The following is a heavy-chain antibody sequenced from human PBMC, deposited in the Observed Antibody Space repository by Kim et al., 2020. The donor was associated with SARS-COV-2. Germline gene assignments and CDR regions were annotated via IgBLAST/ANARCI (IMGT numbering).Heavy chain of an antibody. V-gene: IGHV4-61*08. Sequence: SETLSLTCTVSGGSVSSGGYYWSWIRQPPGKGLEWIGYIYDSGDTNSNPSLKSRVTLSLDTSRNQFSLKLTSVTAADTAVYYCARHPRVAATRNYFFDYWGKGTLVTVSS. D-gene: IGHD1-26*01. CDR2: IYDSGDT. J-gene: IGHJ4*02. CDR3: ARHPRVAATRNYFFDY. CDR1: GGSVSSGGYY.